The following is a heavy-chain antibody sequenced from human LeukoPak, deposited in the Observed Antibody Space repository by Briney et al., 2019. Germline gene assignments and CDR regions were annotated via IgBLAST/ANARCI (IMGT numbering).Heavy chain of an antibody. D-gene: IGHD2-2*02. CDR1: GGSISTSDYS. J-gene: IGHJ6*03. V-gene: IGHV4-39*07. CDR3: ARVYCGTPNCYIGEPYYYYMDV. Sequence: PSETLSLTCTISGGSISTSDYSWGWIRQPPGRGLEWIGSMFHSSSAYYSPSLKSRVTISLGPSRNQFSLKLSSVTAADTAVYYCARVYCGTPNCYIGEPYYYYMDVWGKGTTVTVSS. CDR2: MFHSSSA.